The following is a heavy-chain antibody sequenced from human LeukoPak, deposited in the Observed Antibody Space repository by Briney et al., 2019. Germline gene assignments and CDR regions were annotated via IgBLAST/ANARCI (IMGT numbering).Heavy chain of an antibody. CDR1: GFTFSTYG. J-gene: IGHJ6*02. Sequence: GGSLRLSCAASGFTFSTYGMHWVRQAPGKGLEWVAVVSYDASSTYYVDSVKGRFTISRDNSKNTLYLQMNSLRSDDTAVYYCTRALPHSYYYYYGMDVWGQGTTVTVSS. CDR2: VSYDASST. V-gene: IGHV3-30*03. D-gene: IGHD5-18*01. CDR3: TRALPHSYYYYYGMDV.